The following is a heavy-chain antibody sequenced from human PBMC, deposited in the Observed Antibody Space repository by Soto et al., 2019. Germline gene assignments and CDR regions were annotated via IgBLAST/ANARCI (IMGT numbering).Heavy chain of an antibody. CDR2: ISYEGSNT. V-gene: IGHV3-30-3*01. CDR1: GFSFDTYG. D-gene: IGHD1-1*01. Sequence: PGGSLGLSCVASGFSFDTYGIHWVRQAPGKGLQWVALISYEGSNTYYADSVRGRFTISRDNSKNTLYLQMNTLRPEDTGVYYCARVTPGNNLYYFSGLDFWGQGTSVTVS. J-gene: IGHJ6*02. CDR3: ARVTPGNNLYYFSGLDF.